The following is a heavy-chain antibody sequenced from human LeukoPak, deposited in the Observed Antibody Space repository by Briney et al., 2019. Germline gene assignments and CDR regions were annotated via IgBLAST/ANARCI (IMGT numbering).Heavy chain of an antibody. J-gene: IGHJ5*02. CDR3: ARARPYDFWSGYSNWFDP. Sequence: SETLSLTCAVYGGSFSGYYWSWIRQPPGKGLEWIGEINHSGSTNYNPSLKSRVTISVDTSKNQFSLKLSSVTAADTAVYYCARARPYDFWSGYSNWFDPWGQGTLVTASS. CDR2: INHSGST. V-gene: IGHV4-34*01. D-gene: IGHD3-3*01. CDR1: GGSFSGYY.